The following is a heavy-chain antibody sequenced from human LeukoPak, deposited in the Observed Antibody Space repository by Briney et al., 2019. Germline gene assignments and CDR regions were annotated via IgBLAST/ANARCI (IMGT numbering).Heavy chain of an antibody. J-gene: IGHJ3*02. Sequence: ASVKVSCKVSGYTLTELSMHWVRQAPGKGLEWMGGFDPEDGETIYAQKFQGRITMTEDTSTDTAYMELSSLRSEDTAVYYCATPGEATEDAFDIWGQGTMVTVSS. CDR2: FDPEDGET. V-gene: IGHV1-24*01. CDR1: GYTLTELS. D-gene: IGHD3-16*01. CDR3: ATPGEATEDAFDI.